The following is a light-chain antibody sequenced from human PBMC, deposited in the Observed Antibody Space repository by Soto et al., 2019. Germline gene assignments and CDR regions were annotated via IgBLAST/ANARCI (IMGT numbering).Light chain of an antibody. CDR3: QHYNTVSS. CDR1: QSISRY. J-gene: IGKJ3*01. V-gene: IGKV1-5*01. Sequence: DIQMTQSPSTLSASLGDTVTITCRASQSISRYLAWYQKKPGEAPKLLIYDASTLQSGVSSRFTASGSGTVFSLFISSLQPDDLATYYCQHYNTVSSFGPGTKVEIK. CDR2: DAS.